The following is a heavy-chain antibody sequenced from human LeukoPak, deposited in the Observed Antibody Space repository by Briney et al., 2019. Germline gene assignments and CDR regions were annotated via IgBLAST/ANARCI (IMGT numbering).Heavy chain of an antibody. D-gene: IGHD4-23*01. CDR1: GFAFSSYA. J-gene: IGHJ4*02. Sequence: GGSVKLSCAASGFAFSSYAMNWVRQAPGKGLEWVAAMSCDGSNKYYADSVKGRFTISRDNSKNTLYLQMNSLRAEDTAVYYCARDFGYGGPYYFDYWGQGTLVTVSS. V-gene: IGHV3-30-3*01. CDR2: MSCDGSNK. CDR3: ARDFGYGGPYYFDY.